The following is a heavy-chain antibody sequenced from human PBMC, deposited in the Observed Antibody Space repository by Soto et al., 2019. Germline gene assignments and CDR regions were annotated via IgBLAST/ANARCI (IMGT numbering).Heavy chain of an antibody. V-gene: IGHV4-59*01. J-gene: IGHJ4*02. CDR3: ARSRTYYYDSSGYYYAI. D-gene: IGHD3-22*01. CDR1: GGSISSYY. CDR2: IYYSGST. Sequence: SETLSLTCTVSGGSISSYYWSWIRQPPGKGLEWIGYIYYSGSTNYNPSLKSRVTVSVDTSKNQFSLKLSSVTAADTAVYYCARSRTYYYDSSGYYYAIWGQGTLVTVSS.